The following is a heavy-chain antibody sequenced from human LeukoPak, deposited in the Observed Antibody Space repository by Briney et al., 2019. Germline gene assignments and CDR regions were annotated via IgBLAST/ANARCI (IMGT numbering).Heavy chain of an antibody. CDR2: IRNDGSNK. V-gene: IGHV3-30*02. Sequence: PGGSLRLSCAASGFTFASYGMHWVRQAPGKGLEWLASIRNDGSNKYYADSVKGRFTISRDNSKNTLYLQMSSLRAEDTAVYYCAKAFYGSGSYPQDYWGQGTLVTVSS. CDR1: GFTFASYG. CDR3: AKAFYGSGSYPQDY. D-gene: IGHD3-10*01. J-gene: IGHJ4*02.